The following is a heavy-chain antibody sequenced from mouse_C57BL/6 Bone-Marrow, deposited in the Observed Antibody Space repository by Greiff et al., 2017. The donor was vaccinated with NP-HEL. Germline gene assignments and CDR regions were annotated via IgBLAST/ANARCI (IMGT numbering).Heavy chain of an antibody. CDR2: IYPGSGST. D-gene: IGHD1-1*01. V-gene: IGHV1-55*01. CDR1: GYTFTSYW. CDR3: AYYYGSSFAMDY. Sequence: QVQLQQPGAELVKPGASVKMSCKASGYTFTSYWITWVKQRPGQGLEWIGDIYPGSGSTNYNEKFKSKATLSVDTSSSTAYMQLSSLTSEDSAVYYCAYYYGSSFAMDYWGQGTSVTVSS. J-gene: IGHJ4*01.